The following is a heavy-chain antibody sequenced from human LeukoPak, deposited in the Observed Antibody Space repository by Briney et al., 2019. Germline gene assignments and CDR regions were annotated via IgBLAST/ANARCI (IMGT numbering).Heavy chain of an antibody. CDR1: GYTFTGYY. Sequence: VSVKVSCKASGYTFTGYYMHWVRQAPGQGLEWMGWINPNSGGTNYAQKFQGRVTMTRDTSISTAYMELSRLRSDDTAVYYCARGKHIVVVTGYFDLWGRGTLVTVSS. CDR2: INPNSGGT. V-gene: IGHV1-2*02. CDR3: ARGKHIVVVTGYFDL. J-gene: IGHJ2*01. D-gene: IGHD2-21*02.